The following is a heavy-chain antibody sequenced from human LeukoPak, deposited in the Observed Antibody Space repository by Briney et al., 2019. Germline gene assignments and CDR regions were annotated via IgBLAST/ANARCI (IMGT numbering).Heavy chain of an antibody. Sequence: ASVKVSCKASGYTFTSYDINWVRQATGQGLEWMGWMNPNSGNTGYAQKFQGRGTMTRNTSISTAYMELSSLRSEDTAVYYCARGAYTPRQEYCSSTSCYTDNWFDPWGQGTLVTVSS. D-gene: IGHD2-2*02. CDR2: MNPNSGNT. CDR1: GYTFTSYD. V-gene: IGHV1-8*01. CDR3: ARGAYTPRQEYCSSTSCYTDNWFDP. J-gene: IGHJ5*02.